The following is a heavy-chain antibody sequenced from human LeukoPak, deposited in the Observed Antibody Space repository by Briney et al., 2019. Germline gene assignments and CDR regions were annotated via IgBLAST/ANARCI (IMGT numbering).Heavy chain of an antibody. V-gene: IGHV3-74*01. D-gene: IGHD4-23*01. CDR2: IASDGNST. CDR1: GFTFSNAY. J-gene: IGHJ4*02. Sequence: GGSLRLSCAASGFTFSNAYMNWVRQAPGEGLVWVSRIASDGNSTTYADSVKGRFSISRDNAKNTLYLQMNSLRVEDTAVYYCARGRPHGNDYWGQGTLVTVSS. CDR3: ARGRPHGNDY.